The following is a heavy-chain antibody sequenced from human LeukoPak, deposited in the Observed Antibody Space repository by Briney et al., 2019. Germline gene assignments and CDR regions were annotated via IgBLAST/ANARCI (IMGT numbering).Heavy chain of an antibody. CDR1: GFTVSSNY. Sequence: GGSLRLSCAASGFTVSSNYMSWVRQAPGKGLEWVSVIYSGGSTYYADSVEGRFTISRDNSKNTLYLQMNSLRAEDTAVYYCAREHYDILTAHPYGMDVWGQGTTVTVSS. CDR2: IYSGGST. V-gene: IGHV3-53*01. J-gene: IGHJ6*02. D-gene: IGHD3-9*01. CDR3: AREHYDILTAHPYGMDV.